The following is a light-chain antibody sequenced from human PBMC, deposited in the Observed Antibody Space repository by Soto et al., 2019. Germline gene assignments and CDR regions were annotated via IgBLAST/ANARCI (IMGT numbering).Light chain of an antibody. CDR1: QDINTY. CDR2: AAS. Sequence: DIQLTQSPSFLSASVGDRVTITCWASQDINTYLAWYQQKPGKAPKLLIFAASTLQNGVPSRFGGSGSGTEFTVTITSLQPEDFATYYCQQRKSYPITFGQGTRLEIK. J-gene: IGKJ5*01. CDR3: QQRKSYPIT. V-gene: IGKV1-9*01.